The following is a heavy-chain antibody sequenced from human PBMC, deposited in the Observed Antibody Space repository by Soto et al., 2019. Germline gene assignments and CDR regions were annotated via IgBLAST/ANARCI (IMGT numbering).Heavy chain of an antibody. D-gene: IGHD2-8*01. Sequence: QLQVVESGGGVVQPGGSLRLSCEASGITFSSYGMHWVRQAPGKGLEWVAVIGSDGGVKYHADYVKGRFTISRDNSKNTLYIQMKNLRAEETAVYYCARAGIQYAEQAGWFDPWGQGTLVPGSS. V-gene: IGHV3-33*01. CDR3: ARAGIQYAEQAGWFDP. CDR1: GITFSSYG. J-gene: IGHJ5*02. CDR2: IGSDGGVK.